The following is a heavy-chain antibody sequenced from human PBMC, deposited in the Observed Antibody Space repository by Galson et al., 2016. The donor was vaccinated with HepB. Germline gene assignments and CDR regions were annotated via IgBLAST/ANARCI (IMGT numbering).Heavy chain of an antibody. Sequence: SETLSLTCNVSGGSIASSTFYWGWIRQSPGKGLEWIGSIYFAGSTFYNPSLTSRLTISVDTSKNLFSLKLNSVTAADTAVYYCARRGDYTFWSGPPPFDRWGQGTLVTVSS. J-gene: IGHJ4*02. CDR1: GGSIASSTFY. CDR3: ARRGDYTFWSGPPPFDR. D-gene: IGHD3-3*01. CDR2: IYFAGST. V-gene: IGHV4-39*01.